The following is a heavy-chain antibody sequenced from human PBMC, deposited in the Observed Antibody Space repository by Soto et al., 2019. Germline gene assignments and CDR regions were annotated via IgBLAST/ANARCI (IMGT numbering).Heavy chain of an antibody. CDR3: ARDLWQWLETRYYYYGMDV. CDR2: IIPIFGTA. J-gene: IGHJ6*02. D-gene: IGHD6-19*01. V-gene: IGHV1-69*13. CDR1: GGTFSSYA. Sequence: AASVKVSCKASGGTFSSYAISWVRQAPGQGLEWMGGIIPIFGTANYAQKFQGRVTITADESTSTAYMELSSLRSEDTAVYYCARDLWQWLETRYYYYGMDVWGQGTTVTVSS.